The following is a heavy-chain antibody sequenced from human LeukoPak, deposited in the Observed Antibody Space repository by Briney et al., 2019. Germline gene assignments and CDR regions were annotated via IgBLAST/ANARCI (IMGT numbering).Heavy chain of an antibody. CDR1: GFTFSDYY. D-gene: IGHD2-2*02. CDR2: ISSSGSTI. Sequence: GGSLRLSCAASGFTFSDYYMSWIRQAPGKGLEWVSYISSSGSTIYYADSVKGRFTISRDNAKNSLYLQMNSLRAEDTAVYYCARDGDCSSTSCYNRDFDYWGQGTLVTVSS. CDR3: ARDGDCSSTSCYNRDFDY. J-gene: IGHJ4*02. V-gene: IGHV3-11*01.